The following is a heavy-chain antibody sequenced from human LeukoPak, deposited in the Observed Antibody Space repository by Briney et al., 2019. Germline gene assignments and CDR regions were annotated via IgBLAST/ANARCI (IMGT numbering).Heavy chain of an antibody. CDR3: AKDDTRGGITIFGVVISVPDY. CDR1: GFTFSSYA. J-gene: IGHJ4*02. D-gene: IGHD3-3*01. Sequence: HPGGSLRLSCAASGFTFSSYAMSWVRQAPGKGLEWVSAISGSGGSTYYADSVKGRFTISRDNSKNTLYLQMNSLRAEDTAVYYCAKDDTRGGITIFGVVISVPDYWGQGTLVTVSS. V-gene: IGHV3-23*01. CDR2: ISGSGGST.